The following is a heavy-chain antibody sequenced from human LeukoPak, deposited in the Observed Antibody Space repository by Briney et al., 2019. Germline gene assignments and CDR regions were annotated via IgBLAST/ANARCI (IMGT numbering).Heavy chain of an antibody. CDR3: ARRTPYYYDSSGPLGGAFDI. Sequence: PGGPLRLSCAASGFTFSSYAMHWVRQAPGKGLEWVAVVSYDGSNKYYADSVKGRFTISRDNSKNTLYLQMNSLRPEDTAVYYCARRTPYYYDSSGPLGGAFDIWGQGTMVTVSS. CDR1: GFTFSSYA. V-gene: IGHV3-30-3*01. D-gene: IGHD3-22*01. J-gene: IGHJ3*02. CDR2: VSYDGSNK.